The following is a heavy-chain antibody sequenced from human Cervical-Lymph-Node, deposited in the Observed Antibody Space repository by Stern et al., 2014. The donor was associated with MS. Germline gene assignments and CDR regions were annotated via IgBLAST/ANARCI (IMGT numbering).Heavy chain of an antibody. CDR1: GYTFTDYS. D-gene: IGHD3-10*01. CDR2: VNPDSGST. J-gene: IGHJ6*02. Sequence: QVQLVQSGAEVKKSGASVKVSCKASGYTFTDYSVHWVRQAPGQGLEWMGWVNPDSGSTKYAQRYQDSVTMTRDTSISTAYMELTRLRSDDTAVYYCARAYGSGTFLGMDVWGQGTTVIVSS. V-gene: IGHV1-2*04. CDR3: ARAYGSGTFLGMDV.